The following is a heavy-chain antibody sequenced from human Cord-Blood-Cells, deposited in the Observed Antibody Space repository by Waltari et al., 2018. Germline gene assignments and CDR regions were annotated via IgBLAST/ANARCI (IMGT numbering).Heavy chain of an antibody. J-gene: IGHJ3*02. CDR3: ARYLDDSIAAAGTSAFDI. Sequence: QVQLQQWGAGLLKPSETLSLTCAVYGGSFSGYYWSWIRQPPGKGLEWIGEINHSGSTNYSAARKGGVTRSVDTSKNQCALKLSSVSAADTAVYYCARYLDDSIAAAGTSAFDIWGQGTMVTVSS. CDR2: INHSGST. D-gene: IGHD6-13*01. V-gene: IGHV4-34*01. CDR1: GGSFSGYY.